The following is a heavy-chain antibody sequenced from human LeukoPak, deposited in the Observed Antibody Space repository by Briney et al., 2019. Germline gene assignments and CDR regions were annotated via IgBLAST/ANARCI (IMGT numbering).Heavy chain of an antibody. J-gene: IGHJ4*02. CDR2: IYDSGST. CDR1: GASIRSGDYY. CDR3: ARAGGYSGYDYYFDY. V-gene: IGHV4-30-4*01. Sequence: SQTLSLTCTVSGASIRSGDYYWSWIRQPPGKGLEWIGYIYDSGSTYYNPSLKSRITISVDTSENRFSLKLSSVTAADTAVYYCARAGGYSGYDYYFDYWGQGTLVTVSS. D-gene: IGHD5-12*01.